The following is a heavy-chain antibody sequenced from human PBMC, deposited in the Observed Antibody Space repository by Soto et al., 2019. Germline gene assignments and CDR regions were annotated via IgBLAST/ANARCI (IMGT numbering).Heavy chain of an antibody. CDR3: ARSIPVAGFRAFDP. Sequence: NPSETLSLTCTVSGDSISSYYWSWIRQPPGKGLEWIGFIYYSGSTNYNPSLKSRVTISVDTSKTQFSLKLSSVTAADTAVYYCARSIPVAGFRAFDPWGQGTLVTVSS. D-gene: IGHD6-19*01. J-gene: IGHJ5*02. V-gene: IGHV4-59*01. CDR2: IYYSGST. CDR1: GDSISSYY.